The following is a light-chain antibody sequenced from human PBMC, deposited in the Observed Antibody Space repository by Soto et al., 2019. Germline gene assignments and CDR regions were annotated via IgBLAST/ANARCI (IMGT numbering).Light chain of an antibody. Sequence: DIQMTQSPSTLSASVGDRVTITCRASQSISSWLAWYQQKPGKAPKLLIYDASSLDSGVPSRFSGSGSGTEFTLTISSLQPDDFATYYCQHSGTFGQGTKVEIK. CDR2: DAS. V-gene: IGKV1-5*01. CDR1: QSISSW. CDR3: QHSGT. J-gene: IGKJ1*01.